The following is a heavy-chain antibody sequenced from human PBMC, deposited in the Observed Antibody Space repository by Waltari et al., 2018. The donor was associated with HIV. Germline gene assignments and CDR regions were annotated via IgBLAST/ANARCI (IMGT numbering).Heavy chain of an antibody. D-gene: IGHD6-6*01. Sequence: QVQLVQSGAEAKKPGASVKVSCKASGYTFTSYAINWVRQATGQGLEWMGWMNPNSGNTGYAQKFQGRVTMTRNTSISTAYMELSSLRSEDTAVYYCARESYSSSSVGMDVWGQGTTVTVSS. CDR2: MNPNSGNT. J-gene: IGHJ6*02. V-gene: IGHV1-8*01. CDR3: ARESYSSSSVGMDV. CDR1: GYTFTSYA.